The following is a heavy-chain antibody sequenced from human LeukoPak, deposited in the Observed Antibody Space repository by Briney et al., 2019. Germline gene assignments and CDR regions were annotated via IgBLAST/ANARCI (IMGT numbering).Heavy chain of an antibody. D-gene: IGHD3-22*01. J-gene: IGHJ3*02. CDR1: GYSISSGYY. CDR3: ARGRGYYDSRDFHPLDFDI. CDR2: IYHSGST. Sequence: SETLSLTCTVSGYSISSGYYWGWIRQPPGKGPEWIGSIYHSGSTYYNPSLKSRVTISVDTSKNQFSLKLTSVTAADTAVYYCARGRGYYDSRDFHPLDFDIWGQGTKVTVSA. V-gene: IGHV4-38-2*02.